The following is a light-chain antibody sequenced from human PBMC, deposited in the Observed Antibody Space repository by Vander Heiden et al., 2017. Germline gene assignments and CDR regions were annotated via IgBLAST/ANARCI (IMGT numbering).Light chain of an antibody. CDR3: QQDDNLPIT. V-gene: IGKV1-33*01. CDR2: DAS. Sequence: DIQMTQSPSSLSASVGDRVTITCQASHDISNYLNWYQQKPGKAPKLLINDASNLETGVPSRFNGSGSGTDFTFTISSLQPEDFATYYCQQDDNLPITFGGGTKVEIK. CDR1: HDISNY. J-gene: IGKJ4*01.